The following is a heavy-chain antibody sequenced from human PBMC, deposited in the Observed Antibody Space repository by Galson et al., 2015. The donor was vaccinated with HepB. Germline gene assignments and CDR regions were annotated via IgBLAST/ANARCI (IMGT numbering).Heavy chain of an antibody. D-gene: IGHD3-22*01. CDR2: INEDESQK. V-gene: IGHV3-7*01. J-gene: IGHJ3*01. Sequence: SLRLSCAASAFTFSSYWMTWVRQAPGKGLEWVANINEDESQKYYVDSVKGRFTISRDNAKNSLYLQMNSLRAEDTAMYYCARDYNYHDSAGTYYYDAFDLWGQGTMVTVSS. CDR1: AFTFSSYW. CDR3: ARDYNYHDSAGTYYYDAFDL.